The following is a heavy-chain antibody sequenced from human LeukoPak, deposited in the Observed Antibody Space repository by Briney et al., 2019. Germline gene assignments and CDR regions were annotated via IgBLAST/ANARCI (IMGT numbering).Heavy chain of an antibody. J-gene: IGHJ4*02. CDR2: INPSGGST. Sequence: AASVKVSCKASGYTSTSYYMHWVRQAPGQGLEWMGIINPSGGSTSYAQEFQGRVTMTRDTSTSTVYMELSSLRSEDTAVYYCARDRIAAAPDDYWGQGTLVTVSS. V-gene: IGHV1-46*01. CDR3: ARDRIAAAPDDY. D-gene: IGHD6-13*01. CDR1: GYTSTSYY.